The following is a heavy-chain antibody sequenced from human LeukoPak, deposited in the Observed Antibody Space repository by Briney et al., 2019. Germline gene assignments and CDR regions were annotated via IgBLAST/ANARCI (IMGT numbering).Heavy chain of an antibody. Sequence: PSETLSLTCTVSGGSISGYYWSWIRQPPGKGLEWMGYIHYGGSTDYNPSLKSRVTISVDTSKNQFSLNLNSVTAADTAMYYCARRGNGYPYYFDFWGQGTLVTVSS. CDR2: IHYGGST. V-gene: IGHV4-59*01. J-gene: IGHJ4*02. D-gene: IGHD4-23*01. CDR3: ARRGNGYPYYFDF. CDR1: GGSISGYY.